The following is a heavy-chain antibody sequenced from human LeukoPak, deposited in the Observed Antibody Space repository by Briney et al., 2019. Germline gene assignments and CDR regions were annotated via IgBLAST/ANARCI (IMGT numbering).Heavy chain of an antibody. CDR3: ARAIAVAGFFYFDY. D-gene: IGHD6-19*01. CDR2: ISAYNGNT. V-gene: IGHV1-18*01. J-gene: IGHJ4*02. CDR1: GYTFTRYG. Sequence: GASVKVSCKASGYTFTRYGISWVRQASGQGLEWMGWISAYNGNTNYAQKLQGRVTMTTDTSTSTAYMELRSLRSDDTAVYYCARAIAVAGFFYFDYWGQGTLVTVSS.